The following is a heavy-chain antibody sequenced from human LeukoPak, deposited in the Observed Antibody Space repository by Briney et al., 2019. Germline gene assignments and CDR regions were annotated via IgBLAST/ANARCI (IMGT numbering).Heavy chain of an antibody. J-gene: IGHJ4*02. CDR2: ISSSGSTI. D-gene: IGHD3-3*01. CDR3: ARVSGFWSGPDY. Sequence: GGSLRLSCAASGFIVSSNSMTWVRQAPGKGLEWVSYISSSGSTIYYADSVKGRFTISRDNAKNSLYLQMNSLRAEDTAVYYCARVSGFWSGPDYWGQGTLVTVSS. CDR1: GFIVSSNS. V-gene: IGHV3-11*01.